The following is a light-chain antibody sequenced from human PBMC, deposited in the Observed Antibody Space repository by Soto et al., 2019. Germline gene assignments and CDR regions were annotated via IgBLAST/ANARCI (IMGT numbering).Light chain of an antibody. Sequence: QSALTQPASVAGSHGQSITISCTGTSSDVGGYNYVSWYQQHPGKAPKLMIYDVSNRPSGVSNRFSSSKSGNTASLTISGLLAEDDADYYCSSYTSSSTLDIFGTGTKLTVL. CDR3: SSYTSSSTLDI. J-gene: IGLJ1*01. V-gene: IGLV2-14*01. CDR1: SSDVGGYNY. CDR2: DVS.